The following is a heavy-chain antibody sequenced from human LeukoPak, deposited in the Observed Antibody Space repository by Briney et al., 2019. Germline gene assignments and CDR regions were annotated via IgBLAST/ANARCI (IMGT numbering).Heavy chain of an antibody. Sequence: GGSLRLSCAASGFTFSNYWMSWVRQAPGKGLEWVANIKPDGSDKYYVDSVKGRFTISRDSAKNSLFLQMNSLRAEDTAVYYCAREHMWASDIWGQGTMATVSS. V-gene: IGHV3-7*01. CDR2: IKPDGSDK. J-gene: IGHJ3*02. CDR1: GFTFSNYW. D-gene: IGHD2-21*01. CDR3: AREHMWASDI.